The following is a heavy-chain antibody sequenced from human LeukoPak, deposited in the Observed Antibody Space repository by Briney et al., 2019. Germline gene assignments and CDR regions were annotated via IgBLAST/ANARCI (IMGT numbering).Heavy chain of an antibody. CDR3: ARESPTGSSGRRYFDY. D-gene: IGHD3-22*01. J-gene: IGHJ4*02. CDR1: GFTFSSYS. CDR2: TSSSSSTI. V-gene: IGHV3-48*02. Sequence: PGGSLRLSCAASGFTFSSYSMNWVRQAPGKGLEWVSYTSSSSSTIYYADSVKGRFTIPRDNAKNSLYLQMNSLRDEDTAVYYCARESPTGSSGRRYFDYWGQGTLVTVSS.